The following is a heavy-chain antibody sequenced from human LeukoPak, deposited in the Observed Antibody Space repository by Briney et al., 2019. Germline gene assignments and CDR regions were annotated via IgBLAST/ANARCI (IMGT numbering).Heavy chain of an antibody. CDR1: GFTFDDYA. J-gene: IGHJ6*02. Sequence: PGGSLRLSCAASGFTFDDYAMHWVRQAPGKGLEWVSGISWNSGSIGYADSVKGRFIISRDNAKNSLYLQMNSLRAEDTALYYCAKDRSYYYYYGMDVWGQGTTVTVSS. V-gene: IGHV3-9*01. CDR2: ISWNSGSI. CDR3: AKDRSYYYYYGMDV.